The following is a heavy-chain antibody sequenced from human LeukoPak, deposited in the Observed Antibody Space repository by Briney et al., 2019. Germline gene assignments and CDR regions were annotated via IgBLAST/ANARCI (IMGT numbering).Heavy chain of an antibody. D-gene: IGHD6-19*01. Sequence: GASVKVSCKASGGTFSSYAISWVRQAPGQGLEWMGGIIPIFGTANYAQKFQGRVTITADESTSTAYMELSSLRAEDTALYYCAKDIHPGIAVAGTDYWGQGTLVTVSS. CDR1: GGTFSSYA. CDR2: IIPIFGTA. J-gene: IGHJ4*02. V-gene: IGHV1-69*13. CDR3: AKDIHPGIAVAGTDY.